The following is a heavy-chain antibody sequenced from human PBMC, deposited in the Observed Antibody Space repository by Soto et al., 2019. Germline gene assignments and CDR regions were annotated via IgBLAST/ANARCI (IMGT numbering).Heavy chain of an antibody. D-gene: IGHD6-13*01. Sequence: ASVKVSCKAFGYTFTAYNIHWLRQAPGQGLEWMGWINAGNGNTRSSRKFQGRVIITRDTSASTAYMEVGSLRSEDTAVYYCARDVAAAGLDYWGQGTLVTVSS. CDR3: ARDVAAAGLDY. J-gene: IGHJ4*02. V-gene: IGHV1-3*01. CDR2: INAGNGNT. CDR1: GYTFTAYN.